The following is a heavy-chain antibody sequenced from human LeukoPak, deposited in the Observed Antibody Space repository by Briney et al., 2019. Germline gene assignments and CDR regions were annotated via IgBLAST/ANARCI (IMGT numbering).Heavy chain of an antibody. CDR2: ISYDGSNR. CDR1: GFTFSSYG. D-gene: IGHD3-10*01. V-gene: IGHV3-30*18. J-gene: IGHJ5*02. CDR3: AKSADGSGSTKFDP. Sequence: PGRSLRLSCAASGFTFSSYGMHWVRQAPGKGLEWVAVISYDGSNRYYADSVKGRFTISRDNSKNTLYLQMNSLRAEDTAVYYCAKSADGSGSTKFDPWAREPWSPSPQ.